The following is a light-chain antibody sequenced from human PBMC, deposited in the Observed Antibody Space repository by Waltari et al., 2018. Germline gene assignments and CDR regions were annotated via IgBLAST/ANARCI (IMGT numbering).Light chain of an antibody. CDR1: ISDVGNYNY. CDR2: EVT. V-gene: IGLV2-11*01. J-gene: IGLJ1*01. Sequence: QSALTQPRPVSGFPGQSVTISCTPTISDVGNYNYVSWYQQHPGKAPKLIIYEVTKRPSGVPDRLSGSKSGNTASLTISGLQAEDEADYYCCSYAGRYTFVFGTGTKVTVL. CDR3: CSYAGRYTFV.